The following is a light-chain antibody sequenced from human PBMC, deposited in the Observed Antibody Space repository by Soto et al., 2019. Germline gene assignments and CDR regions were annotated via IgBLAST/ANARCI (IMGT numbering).Light chain of an antibody. J-gene: IGKJ5*01. CDR2: GAS. CDR3: QQYGSYPTST. V-gene: IGKV3-20*01. CDR1: QSVSSSY. Sequence: EIVLTQSPGTLSLSPGERATLSCRASQSVSSSYLAWYQQKPGQAPRLLIYGASSRATGLPDRFSGSGSGTDFPLTLSRLEPEFFEVFYCQQYGSYPTSTCAKGTRREFK.